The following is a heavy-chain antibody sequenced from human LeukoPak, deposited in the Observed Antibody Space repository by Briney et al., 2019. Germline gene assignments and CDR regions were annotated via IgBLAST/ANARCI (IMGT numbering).Heavy chain of an antibody. CDR3: AKEGRYSSSWSTTDY. CDR2: ISYDGSNK. CDR1: GFTFSSYG. Sequence: GRSLRLSCAASGFTFSSYGMHWVRQAPGKGLEWVAVISYDGSNKYYADSVKGRFTISRDNSKNTLYLQMNSLRAEDTAVYYCAKEGRYSSSWSTTDYWGQGTLVTVSS. D-gene: IGHD6-13*01. J-gene: IGHJ4*02. V-gene: IGHV3-30*18.